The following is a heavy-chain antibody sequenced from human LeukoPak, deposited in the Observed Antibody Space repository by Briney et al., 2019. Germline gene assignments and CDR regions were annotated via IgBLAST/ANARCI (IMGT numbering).Heavy chain of an antibody. CDR3: AKDQPVAAAAYYFDS. Sequence: QPGGSLRLSCAASGFTFSRYGLHWVRQAPGKGLEWVAVIANDGKDKKYADSVKGRFTISRDNSKSTLFLQMNSLRAEDTAVYYCAKDQPVAAAAYYFDSWGQGTLVTVSS. D-gene: IGHD6-13*01. CDR1: GFTFSRYG. J-gene: IGHJ4*02. CDR2: IANDGKDK. V-gene: IGHV3-30*18.